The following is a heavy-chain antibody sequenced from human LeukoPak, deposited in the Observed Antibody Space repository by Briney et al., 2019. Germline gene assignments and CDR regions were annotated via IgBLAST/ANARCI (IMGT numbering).Heavy chain of an antibody. CDR1: GFTFSTYR. J-gene: IGHJ6*03. V-gene: IGHV3-7*01. D-gene: IGHD4-11*01. Sequence: GGSLRLSCAAPGFTFSTYRSSGVRQAPGKGLEGVGNIKQEGREKHNVDSVKGRFTISRDNDKNSLYLQMSSLRAEDTAVYYCTRVEETATTAAIIRKYSYYYYYMDVWGKGNTVTVSS. CDR3: TRVEETATTAAIIRKYSYYYYYMDV. CDR2: IKQEGREK.